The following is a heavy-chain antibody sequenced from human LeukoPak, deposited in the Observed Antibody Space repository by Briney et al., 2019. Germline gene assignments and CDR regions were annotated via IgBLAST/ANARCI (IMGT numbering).Heavy chain of an antibody. D-gene: IGHD3-22*01. Sequence: PSETLSLICAVYGGSFSGYYWSWIRQPPGKGLEWIGEINHSGSTNYNPSLKSRVTISVDTSKNQFSLKLSSVTAADTAVYYCARVAPTYYYDSSGPGFDYWGQGTLVTVSS. CDR3: ARVAPTYYYDSSGPGFDY. CDR2: INHSGST. V-gene: IGHV4-34*01. CDR1: GGSFSGYY. J-gene: IGHJ4*02.